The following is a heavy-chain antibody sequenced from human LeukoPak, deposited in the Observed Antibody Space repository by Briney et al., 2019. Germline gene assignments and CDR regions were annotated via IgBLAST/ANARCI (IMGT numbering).Heavy chain of an antibody. CDR2: IYYSGST. Sequence: KSSETLSLTCTVSGGSISSSSYYWGWIRQPPGKGLEWIGSIYYSGSTYYNPSLKSRVTISVDTSKNQFSLKLTSVTAADTAMYYCARDQDYIWFDPWGQGILVSVSS. CDR3: ARDQDYIWFDP. V-gene: IGHV4-39*07. CDR1: GGSISSSSYY. D-gene: IGHD3/OR15-3a*01. J-gene: IGHJ5*02.